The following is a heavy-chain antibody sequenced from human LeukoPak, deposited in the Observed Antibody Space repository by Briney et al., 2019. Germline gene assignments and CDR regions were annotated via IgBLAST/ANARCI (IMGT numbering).Heavy chain of an antibody. CDR1: GFTFSNAW. CDR3: ATDFYDST. V-gene: IGHV3-15*07. CDR2: IRSNSDGGTI. Sequence: PGGSLRLSCATSGFTFSNAWMNWVRQAPGKELEWVGRIRSNSDGGTIDYAAPVKGRFTLSRDDSKTTLYLQMNSLQTEDTAVYYCATDFYDSTWGQGTLVTVSS. D-gene: IGHD3-22*01. J-gene: IGHJ5*02.